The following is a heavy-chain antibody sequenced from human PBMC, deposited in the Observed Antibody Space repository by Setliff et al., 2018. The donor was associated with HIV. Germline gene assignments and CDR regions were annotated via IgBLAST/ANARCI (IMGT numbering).Heavy chain of an antibody. V-gene: IGHV4-39*01. D-gene: IGHD6-13*01. J-gene: IGHJ6*03. CDR2: MYYTGST. Sequence: SETLSLTCTVSGGSISSSSYYWGWIRQPPGKGLEWIATMYYTGSTFYNPSLKSRLTMSVDTSKNQFSLRLHSVTAADTAVYYCARREGTAAAGTYYMDVWGKGTTVTVSS. CDR1: GGSISSSSYY. CDR3: ARREGTAAAGTYYMDV.